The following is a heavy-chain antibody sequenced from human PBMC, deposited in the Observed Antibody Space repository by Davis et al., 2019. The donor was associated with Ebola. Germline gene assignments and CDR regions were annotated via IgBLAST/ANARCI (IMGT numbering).Heavy chain of an antibody. CDR1: GYTFAKHG. Sequence: ASVKVSCKASGYTFAKHGINWVRQAPGQGLEWMGIINPSGGSTSYAQKFQGRVTMTRDTSKNQFSLKLSSVTAADTAVYYCARHPYSGWPRYFDYWGQGTLVTVSS. CDR2: INPSGGST. J-gene: IGHJ4*02. CDR3: ARHPYSGWPRYFDY. D-gene: IGHD6-19*01. V-gene: IGHV1-46*01.